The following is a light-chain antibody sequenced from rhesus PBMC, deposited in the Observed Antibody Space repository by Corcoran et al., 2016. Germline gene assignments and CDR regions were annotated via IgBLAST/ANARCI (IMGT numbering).Light chain of an antibody. J-gene: IGKJ2*01. CDR3: LQDYTTPYS. CDR1: QGISSY. Sequence: DIQLTQSPSSLSASVGDRVTITCRASQGISSYLAWYQQKPGKAPTLLSYAASSLQTGVSSRFSGRGSGTDYTFTINRLQPEDVATYYCLQDYTTPYSFGQGTKGEIK. V-gene: IGKV1-94*01. CDR2: AAS.